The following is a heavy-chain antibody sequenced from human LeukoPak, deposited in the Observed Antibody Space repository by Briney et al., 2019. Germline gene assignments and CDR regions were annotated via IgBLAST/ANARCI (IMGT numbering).Heavy chain of an antibody. D-gene: IGHD1-26*01. CDR2: MYYGGSP. CDR1: GVSISSFY. CDR3: VTGRYSYGWYDH. Sequence: PSETLSLTCTVSGVSISSFYWSWIRQPPGKGLEWIGYMYYGGSPNYNSSLKSRVITSLDTSKNQFSLKLNSVTTADTAVYYCVTGRYSYGWYDHWGQGILVTVSS. J-gene: IGHJ5*02. V-gene: IGHV4-59*13.